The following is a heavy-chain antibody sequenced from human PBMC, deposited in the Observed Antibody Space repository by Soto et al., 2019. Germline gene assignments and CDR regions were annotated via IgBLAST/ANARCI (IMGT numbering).Heavy chain of an antibody. V-gene: IGHV4-30-4*01. CDR2: IYYSGST. Sequence: PSETLSLTCTVSGGSISSGDYYWSWIRQPPGKGLEWIGCIYYSGSTYYNPTPKSRVTISVDTSKNQISLKLSSVTAADTAVYYCARGWLGGGQASDLGYWGQGTLVTVSS. J-gene: IGHJ4*02. CDR1: GGSISSGDYY. D-gene: IGHD1-26*01. CDR3: ARGWLGGGQASDLGY.